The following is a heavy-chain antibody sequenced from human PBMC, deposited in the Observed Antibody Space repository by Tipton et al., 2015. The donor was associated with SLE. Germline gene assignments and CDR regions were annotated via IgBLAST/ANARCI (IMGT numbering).Heavy chain of an antibody. D-gene: IGHD4-17*01. Sequence: GSLRLSCAASGFTFSNYGMSWVRQAPGKGLEWVSDFSDGGSSTYYADSVKGRFTISRDNSKNTLYLQANSLKTEDTAMYYCAKDAFPVTSGMDVWGQGTTVTVSS. CDR1: GFTFSNYG. J-gene: IGHJ6*02. V-gene: IGHV3-23*01. CDR2: FSDGGSST. CDR3: AKDAFPVTSGMDV.